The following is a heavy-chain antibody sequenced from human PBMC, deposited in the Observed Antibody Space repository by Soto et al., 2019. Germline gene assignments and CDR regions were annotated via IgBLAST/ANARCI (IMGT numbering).Heavy chain of an antibody. CDR1: GGSISSGGYY. CDR2: IYYSGST. D-gene: IGHD2-15*01. Sequence: TVSGGSISSGGYYWSWIRQHPGKGLEWIGYIYYSGSTYYNPSLKSRVTTSVDTSKNQFSLKLSSVTAADTAVYYCARGARSGVSPGGAFDIWGQGTMVTVSS. V-gene: IGHV4-31*03. J-gene: IGHJ3*02. CDR3: ARGARSGVSPGGAFDI.